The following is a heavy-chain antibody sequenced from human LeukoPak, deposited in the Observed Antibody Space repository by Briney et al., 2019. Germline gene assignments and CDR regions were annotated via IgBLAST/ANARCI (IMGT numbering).Heavy chain of an antibody. D-gene: IGHD5-12*01. Sequence: GESRKISCKGSGYSFTRYWIGWVRQMPGKGLEWLGIIYPGDSDTTYSPSFQGQVTISADKSISTAYLQWSSLKASDTAMYYCARRASMATIDYWGQGTLVTVSS. V-gene: IGHV5-51*01. CDR3: ARRASMATIDY. CDR2: IYPGDSDT. J-gene: IGHJ4*02. CDR1: GYSFTRYW.